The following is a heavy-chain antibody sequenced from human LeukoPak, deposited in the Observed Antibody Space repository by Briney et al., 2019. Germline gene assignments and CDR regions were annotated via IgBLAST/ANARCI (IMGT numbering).Heavy chain of an antibody. CDR1: GYTFTNYA. CDR3: ARGGYDILTGYYPFDY. Sequence: VASVKVSCKASGYTFTNYAISWVRQAPGQGLEWMGWISGNNGNTNYAQNVQGRVTMTTDTSTSTAYMELRSLRSDDTAVYYCARGGYDILTGYYPFDYWGQGTLVTVSS. V-gene: IGHV1-18*01. CDR2: ISGNNGNT. D-gene: IGHD3-9*01. J-gene: IGHJ4*02.